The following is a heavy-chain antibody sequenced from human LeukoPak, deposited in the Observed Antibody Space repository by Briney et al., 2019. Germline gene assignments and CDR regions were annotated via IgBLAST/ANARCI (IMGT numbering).Heavy chain of an antibody. V-gene: IGHV4-4*02. CDR2: IFPGGSI. CDR1: GDSITNDIW. Sequence: SGTLSLTCAVSGDSITNDIWWTWVRQPPGKGLEWIGEIFPGGSINYNPSLKGRVTIPLDKSKNHFSLRLSSVTAADTAVYYCAKAAAFNLDVWGKGTTVTVSS. CDR3: AKAAAFNLDV. J-gene: IGHJ6*04.